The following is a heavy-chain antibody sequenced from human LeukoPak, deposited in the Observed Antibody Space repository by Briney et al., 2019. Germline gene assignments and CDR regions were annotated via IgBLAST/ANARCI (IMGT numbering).Heavy chain of an antibody. CDR2: ISAYNGNT. D-gene: IGHD3-10*01. V-gene: IGHV1-18*04. CDR1: GYTFTSYG. Sequence: GASVKVSCKASGYTFTSYGTSWARQAPGQGLEWMGWISAYNGNTNYAQKLQGRVTMTTDTSTSTAYMELRSLRSDDTAVYYCAREGSDYYGSGSYYNHFDYWGQGTLVTVSS. J-gene: IGHJ4*02. CDR3: AREGSDYYGSGSYYNHFDY.